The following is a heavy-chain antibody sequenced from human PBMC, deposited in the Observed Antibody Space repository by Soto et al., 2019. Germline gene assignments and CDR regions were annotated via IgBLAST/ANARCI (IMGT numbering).Heavy chain of an antibody. D-gene: IGHD3-10*01. J-gene: IGHJ4*02. Sequence: QVQLQQSGPALVKPSQTLSLTCAISGDSVSSNDAVWNWIRQSPSRGLEWLGRTYYRSIWQTEYAVSVKGRMTINPDASKNQFSLQLNSVTPEDTAVYYCARVWRMYDYGDRPFGHGDYWGQGTLVTVSS. CDR3: ARVWRMYDYGDRPFGHGDY. CDR2: TYYRSIWQT. V-gene: IGHV6-1*01. CDR1: GDSVSSNDAV.